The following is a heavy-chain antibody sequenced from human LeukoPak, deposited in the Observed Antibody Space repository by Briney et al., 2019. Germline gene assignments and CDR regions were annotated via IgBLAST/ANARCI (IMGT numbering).Heavy chain of an antibody. D-gene: IGHD3-10*01. CDR3: ARDISSGLNWFDP. CDR1: GYSISSGSF. CDR2: IYESGST. V-gene: IGHV4-38-2*02. Sequence: PSETLSLTCTVSGYSISSGSFWGWIRQPPEKGLEWIGSIYESGSTYYNPSLKSRVTISIDTSKNQFPLRLSSVTAADTAVYYCARDISSGLNWFDPWGQGSLVTVSS. J-gene: IGHJ5*02.